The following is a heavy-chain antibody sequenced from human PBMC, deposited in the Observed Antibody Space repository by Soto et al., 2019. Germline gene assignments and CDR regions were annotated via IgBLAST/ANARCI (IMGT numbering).Heavy chain of an antibody. CDR1: GGSISSYY. J-gene: IGHJ5*02. D-gene: IGHD6-13*01. CDR3: AREGSSWSLVTSWFDP. CDR2: IYYSGST. V-gene: IGHV4-59*01. Sequence: PSETLAVTCTVSGGSISSYYWSWIRQPPGKGLEWIGYIYYSGSTNYNPSLKSRVTISVDTSKNQFSLKLSSVTTADTAVYYCAREGSSWSLVTSWFDPWGQGTLVTVSS.